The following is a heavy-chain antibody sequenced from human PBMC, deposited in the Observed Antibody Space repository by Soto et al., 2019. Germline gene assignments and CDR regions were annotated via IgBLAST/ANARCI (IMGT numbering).Heavy chain of an antibody. CDR1: GFTFSSYA. CDR2: ISYDGSNK. J-gene: IGHJ4*02. D-gene: IGHD3-3*01. Sequence: GGSLRLSCAASGFTFSSYAMHWVRQAPGKGLEWVAVISYDGSNKYYADSVKGRFTISRDNSKNTLYLQMNSLRAEDTAVYYSARDPTTIFGVVMGNYYFDYWGQGTLVTVSS. CDR3: ARDPTTIFGVVMGNYYFDY. V-gene: IGHV3-30-3*01.